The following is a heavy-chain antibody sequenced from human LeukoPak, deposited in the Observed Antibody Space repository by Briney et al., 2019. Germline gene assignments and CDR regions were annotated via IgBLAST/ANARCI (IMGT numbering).Heavy chain of an antibody. J-gene: IGHJ3*02. CDR3: AREYSSSWYDAFDI. CDR1: GFTFSDYY. Sequence: PGGSLRLSCAASGFTFSDYYMSWIRQAPGKGLEWVSYISSSSSYTNYADSVKGRFTISRGNAKNSLYLQMNSLRAEDTAVYYCAREYSSSWYDAFDIWGQGTMVTVSS. V-gene: IGHV3-11*05. CDR2: ISSSSSYT. D-gene: IGHD6-13*01.